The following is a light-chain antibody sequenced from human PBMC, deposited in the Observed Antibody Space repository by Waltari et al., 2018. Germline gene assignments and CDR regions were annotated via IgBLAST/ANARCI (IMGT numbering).Light chain of an antibody. V-gene: IGLV3-21*04. CDR3: QVWDSGSDHPI. CDR1: NIAFKS. Sequence: SYVLTQPPSVSVAPGQTARITCGGNNIAFKSDNCYQQKPGQAPVFVIYYDSDRPSGIPERFSGSNSGNTATLTISRVEAGDEADYSCQVWDSGSDHPIFGGGTTLTVL. CDR2: YDS. J-gene: IGLJ2*01.